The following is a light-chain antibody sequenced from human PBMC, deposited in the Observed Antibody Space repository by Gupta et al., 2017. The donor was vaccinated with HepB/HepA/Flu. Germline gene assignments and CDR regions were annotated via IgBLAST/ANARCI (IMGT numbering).Light chain of an antibody. Sequence: QSVLTQPPSVSGAPGQRVNISCTGSSSNIGAGYDVQWYPELPGTAPKLLIYTNNNRPSGFPDRFSGSRSATSASLAITGLQAEHEAEYYCQSYDRSRISRVFETGTKVTVL. CDR3: QSYDRSRISRV. V-gene: IGLV1-40*01. CDR2: TNN. CDR1: SSNIGAGYD. J-gene: IGLJ1*01.